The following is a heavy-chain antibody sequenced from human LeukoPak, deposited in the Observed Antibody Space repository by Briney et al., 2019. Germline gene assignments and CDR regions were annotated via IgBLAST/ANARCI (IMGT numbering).Heavy chain of an antibody. D-gene: IGHD6-13*01. V-gene: IGHV4-59*01. CDR2: IYYSDVA. J-gene: IGHJ4*02. Sequence: RTSETLSLTCTVSGGSISHYYWTWIRQPPGKGLEWIGYIYYSDVANYNPSLKSRVSISVDTSKNQFSLKLTSVTAADTAVYYCARVTGYMTEDFFDYWGQGTLVTVSS. CDR3: ARVTGYMTEDFFDY. CDR1: GGSISHYY.